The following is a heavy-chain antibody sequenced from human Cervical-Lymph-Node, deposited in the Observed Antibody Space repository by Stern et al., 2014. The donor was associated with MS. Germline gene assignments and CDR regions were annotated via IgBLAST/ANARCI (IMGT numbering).Heavy chain of an antibody. CDR1: GGSVSSTNW. CDR3: ARERQQYCNSEGCSYWYFDL. CDR2: IYHSGAS. Sequence: QLQLQESGPGLVKPSGTLSLTCAVSGGSVSSTNWWSWVRQSPGKGLEWIGNIYHSGASNYRPSLRSRVSISLDNSKNHLSLQLTSVTAADTAVYYCARERQQYCNSEGCSYWYFDLWGRGTLVTVSS. V-gene: IGHV4-4*02. J-gene: IGHJ2*01. D-gene: IGHD2/OR15-2a*01.